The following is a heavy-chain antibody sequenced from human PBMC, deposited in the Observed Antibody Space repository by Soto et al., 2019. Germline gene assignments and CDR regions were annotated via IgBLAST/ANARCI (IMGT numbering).Heavy chain of an antibody. Sequence: PGGSLRLSCAASGFTFSSYAMSWVRQAPGKGLEWVSAISGSGGSTYYADSVKGRFTISRDNSKNTLYLQMNSLRAEDTAVYYCAKCISYSSGWYYFDYWGQGTLVTVSS. V-gene: IGHV3-23*01. D-gene: IGHD6-19*01. J-gene: IGHJ4*02. CDR3: AKCISYSSGWYYFDY. CDR2: ISGSGGST. CDR1: GFTFSSYA.